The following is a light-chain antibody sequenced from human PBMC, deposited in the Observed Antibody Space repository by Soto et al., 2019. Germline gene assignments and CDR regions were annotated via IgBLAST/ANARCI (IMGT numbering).Light chain of an antibody. CDR2: ENN. V-gene: IGLV1-51*02. Sequence: QSVLTQPPSVSAAPGQKVTISCSGSSSNIGNNYVSWYQQLPGTAPKLLIYENNKRPSGIPDRFSGSKSGTSATLGITGLQIGDEADYYCGTWDSSLSAHWVCGGGTKLTVL. CDR3: GTWDSSLSAHWV. CDR1: SSNIGNNY. J-gene: IGLJ3*02.